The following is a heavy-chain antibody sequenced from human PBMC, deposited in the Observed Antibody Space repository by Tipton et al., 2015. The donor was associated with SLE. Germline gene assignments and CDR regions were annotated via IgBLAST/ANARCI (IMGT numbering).Heavy chain of an antibody. CDR2: ISYSENT. D-gene: IGHD1-26*01. CDR3: ARASFIVGSTTFWFDP. CDR1: GDSISSSGYQ. Sequence: TLSLTCTVFGDSISSSGYQWGWIRQPPGKGLEWIGRISYSENTYYNPSLRSRVTLLLDMSKNQFSLKVSSVTAADTAVYYCARASFIVGSTTFWFDPWGQGALVIVSS. V-gene: IGHV4-39*07. J-gene: IGHJ5*02.